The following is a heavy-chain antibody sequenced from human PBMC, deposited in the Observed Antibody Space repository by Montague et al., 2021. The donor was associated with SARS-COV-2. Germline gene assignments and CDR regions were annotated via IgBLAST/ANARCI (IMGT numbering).Heavy chain of an antibody. CDR1: GDSDSVMAPA. D-gene: IGHD6-25*01. CDR2: SRLRSEKYY. V-gene: IGHV6-1*01. CDR3: ARDPRHSLSGSFDY. J-gene: IGHJ4*02. Sequence: CAISGDSDSVMAPARNWVKHSSSRQSALLGGSRLRSEKYYDYAVSVKSRMTINPDPSKNQFSLQLSSVTPEYRAVYYCARDPRHSLSGSFDYWGQGTLVTVSS.